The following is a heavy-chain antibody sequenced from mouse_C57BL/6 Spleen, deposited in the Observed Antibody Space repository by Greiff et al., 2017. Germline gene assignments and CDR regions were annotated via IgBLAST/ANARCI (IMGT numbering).Heavy chain of an antibody. CDR1: GYSFTGYY. CDR3: ARWEGVKGDY. D-gene: IGHD2-2*01. CDR2: INPSTGGT. Sequence: VQLQQSGPELVKPGASVKISCKASGYSFTGYYMNWVKQSPEKSLEWIGEINPSTGGTTYNQKFKAKATLTVDKSSSTAYMQLKSLTSEDSAVYYCARWEGVKGDYWGQGTTLTVSS. V-gene: IGHV1-42*01. J-gene: IGHJ2*01.